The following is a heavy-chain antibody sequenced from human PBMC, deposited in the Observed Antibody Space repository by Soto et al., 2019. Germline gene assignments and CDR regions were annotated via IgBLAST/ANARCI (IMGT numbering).Heavy chain of an antibody. Sequence: SLRLSCAASGFTFDDYAMHWVRQPPGKGLEWVSGISWNSGSRGYADSVKGRFTISRDNAKNSLYLQINSLRAGDTALYYCAKELISGAMGAFDIWGQGTMVTVSS. D-gene: IGHD2-2*01. V-gene: IGHV3-9*01. CDR1: GFTFDDYA. J-gene: IGHJ3*02. CDR3: AKELISGAMGAFDI. CDR2: ISWNSGSR.